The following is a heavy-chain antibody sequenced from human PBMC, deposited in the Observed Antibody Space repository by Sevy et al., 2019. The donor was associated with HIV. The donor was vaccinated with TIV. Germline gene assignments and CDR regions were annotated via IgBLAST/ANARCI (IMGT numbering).Heavy chain of an antibody. CDR3: ARGPKGWETYYYDSSGSPEGYYFDY. V-gene: IGHV3-13*01. CDR1: GFTFSSYD. CDR2: IGTAGDT. D-gene: IGHD3-22*01. Sequence: GGSLRLSCAASGFTFSSYDMHWVRQATGKGLEWVSAIGTAGDTYYPGSVKGRFTISRENAKNSLYLQMNSLRAGDTAVYYCARGPKGWETYYYDSSGSPEGYYFDYWGQGTLVTVSS. J-gene: IGHJ4*02.